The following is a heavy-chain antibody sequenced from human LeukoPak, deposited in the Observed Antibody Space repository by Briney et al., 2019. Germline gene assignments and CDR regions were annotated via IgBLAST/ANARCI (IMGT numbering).Heavy chain of an antibody. CDR3: TTDTSSSGFDY. V-gene: IGHV3-15*01. CDR2: IKSKTDGGTT. D-gene: IGHD6-6*01. Sequence: GGSLRLSCVASGFTFSSFAMHWVRQAPGKGLEWVGRIKSKTDGGTTDYAAPVKGRFTISRDDSKNTLYLQMNSLKTEDTAVYYCTTDTSSSGFDYWGQGTLVTVSS. J-gene: IGHJ4*02. CDR1: GFTFSSFA.